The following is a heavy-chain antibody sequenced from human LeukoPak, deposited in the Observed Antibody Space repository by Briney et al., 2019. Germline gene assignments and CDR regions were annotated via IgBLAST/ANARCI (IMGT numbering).Heavy chain of an antibody. V-gene: IGHV4-61*02. Sequence: PSETLSLTCTVSGGSVSSGSYYWSWIRQPAGKGLEWIGRIYTSGSTNYNPSLKSRVTMSVDTSKNQFSLKLSSVTAADTAVYYCARDLDDYGDYGNWYFDLWGRGTLVTVSS. J-gene: IGHJ2*01. CDR3: ARDLDDYGDYGNWYFDL. D-gene: IGHD4-17*01. CDR2: IYTSGST. CDR1: GGSVSSGSYY.